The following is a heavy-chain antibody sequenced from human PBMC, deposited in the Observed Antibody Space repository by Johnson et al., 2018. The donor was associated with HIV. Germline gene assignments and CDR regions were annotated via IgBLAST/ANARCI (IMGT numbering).Heavy chain of an antibody. V-gene: IGHV3-30*04. D-gene: IGHD3-10*02. CDR2: ISYDAITK. CDR1: GFTFSTCA. J-gene: IGHJ1*01. Sequence: QMLLVESGGGVVQPGRSLRLSCAASGFTFSTCAMHWVRQAPGKGLEWVAVISYDAITKYYADSVKGRFTISRDNSKSMLHLQMNSLRTDDAAVYYCARDWPPRPSVLELGDNVRGLLGLRWAMWG. CDR3: ARDWPPRPSVLELGDNVRGLLGLRWAM.